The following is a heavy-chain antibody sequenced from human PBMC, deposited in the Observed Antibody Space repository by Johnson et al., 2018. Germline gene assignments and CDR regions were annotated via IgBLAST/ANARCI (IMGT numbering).Heavy chain of an antibody. CDR2: IGTAGDT. Sequence: VQLVQSGGGLVQPGGSLRLSCAASGFTFSSYDMHWVRQATGKGLEWVSAIGTAGDTYYPGSVKGRFPISRENAKNSLYLQMNSLRAGDTAVYYCARGVGYSSSWPDAFDIWGQGTMVTVSS. D-gene: IGHD6-13*01. CDR1: GFTFSSYD. V-gene: IGHV3-13*01. J-gene: IGHJ3*02. CDR3: ARGVGYSSSWPDAFDI.